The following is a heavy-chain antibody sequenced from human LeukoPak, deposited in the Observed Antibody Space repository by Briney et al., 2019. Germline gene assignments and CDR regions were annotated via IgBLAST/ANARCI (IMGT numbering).Heavy chain of an antibody. CDR1: GFTFSSYW. CDR2: IRYDGSNK. D-gene: IGHD2-15*01. J-gene: IGHJ4*02. V-gene: IGHV3-30*02. CDR3: AKDLGYCSGGSCYSSDY. Sequence: GGSLRLSCAASGFTFSSYWMHWVRQAPGKGLEWVAFIRYDGSNKYYADSVKGRFTISRDNSKNTLYLQMNSLRAEDTAVYYCAKDLGYCSGGSCYSSDYWGQGTLVTVSS.